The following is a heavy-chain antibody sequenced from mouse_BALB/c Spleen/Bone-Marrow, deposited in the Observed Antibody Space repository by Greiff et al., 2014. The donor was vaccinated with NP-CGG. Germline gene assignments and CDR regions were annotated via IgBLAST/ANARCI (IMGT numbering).Heavy chain of an antibody. Sequence: EVQLQQSGTVPARPGASVKMSCKASGYTFTSYWMHWVKQRPGQDLEWIGAIYPGNSDTSYNQKFKGKAKLTAVTSTSTAYMELISLTNEDSAVYYCTSDYDDYWGQGTTLTVSS. CDR2: IYPGNSDT. V-gene: IGHV1-5*01. CDR3: TSDYDDY. CDR1: GYTFTSYW. J-gene: IGHJ2*01. D-gene: IGHD2-4*01.